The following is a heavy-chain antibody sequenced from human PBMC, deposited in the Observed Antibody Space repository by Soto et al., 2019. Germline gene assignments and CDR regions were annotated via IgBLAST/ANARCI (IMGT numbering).Heavy chain of an antibody. CDR1: GGSISSGGYY. CDR3: ARYHTDMASGRFDY. J-gene: IGHJ4*02. Sequence: KPSETLSLTCTVSGGSISSGGYYWSWIRQHPGKGLEWIGYIYYSGSTYYNPSLKSRVTISVDTSKNQFSLKLSSVTAADTAVYYCARYHTDMASGRFDYWGQGTLVTVSS. CDR2: IYYSGST. D-gene: IGHD5-18*01. V-gene: IGHV4-31*03.